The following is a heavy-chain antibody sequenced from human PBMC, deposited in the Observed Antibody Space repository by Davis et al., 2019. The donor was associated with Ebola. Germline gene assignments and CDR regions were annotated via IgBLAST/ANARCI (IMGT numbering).Heavy chain of an antibody. V-gene: IGHV4-34*01. CDR2: INHSGST. J-gene: IGHJ4*02. CDR1: GASFRGYY. D-gene: IGHD3-22*01. CDR3: ARELFSSGYYDYFDY. Sequence: PETLSLTCAVYGASFRGYYWSGIREPPGKGLEWIGEINHSGSTNYNPSLKSRVTILVDTSKNQFSLKLSSVTAADTAVYYCARELFSSGYYDYFDYWGQGTLVTVSS.